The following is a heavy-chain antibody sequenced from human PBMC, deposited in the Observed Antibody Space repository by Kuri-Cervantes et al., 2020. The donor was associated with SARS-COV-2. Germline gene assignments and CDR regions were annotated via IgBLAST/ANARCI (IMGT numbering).Heavy chain of an antibody. Sequence: GSLRLSCAVSGYSISSSYYWSWIRQPPGKGLEWIGYIYYSGSTNYNPSLKSRVTISVDTSKNQFSLKLSSVTAADTAVYYCARGRALHSRWGYSSGWYSFEFDYWGQGTRVTVSS. CDR3: ARGRALHSRWGYSSGWYSFEFDY. V-gene: IGHV4-59*12. D-gene: IGHD6-19*01. CDR1: GYSISSSYY. J-gene: IGHJ4*02. CDR2: IYYSGST.